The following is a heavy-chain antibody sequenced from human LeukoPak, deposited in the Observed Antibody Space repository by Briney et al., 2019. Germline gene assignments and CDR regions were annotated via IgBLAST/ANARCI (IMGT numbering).Heavy chain of an antibody. D-gene: IGHD3-22*01. V-gene: IGHV3-21*01. CDR1: GFTFSSYS. CDR3: ARASYYYDSSGYRVYYFDY. Sequence: GGSLRLSCAASGFTFSSYSMNWVRQAPGKGLEWVSSISSSSSYIYYADSVKGRFTISRDNAKNSLYLQMNSLRAEDTAVYYCARASYYYDSSGYRVYYFDYWGQGTLVTVSS. J-gene: IGHJ4*02. CDR2: ISSSSSYI.